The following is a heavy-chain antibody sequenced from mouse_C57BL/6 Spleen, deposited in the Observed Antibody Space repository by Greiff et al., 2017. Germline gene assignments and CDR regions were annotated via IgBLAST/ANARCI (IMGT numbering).Heavy chain of an antibody. Sequence: VQLQQSGAELVRPGASVKLSCTASGFNIKDDYMHWVKQRPEQGLEWIGWIDPENGDTEYASKFQGKATITADTSSNTAYLQLSSLTSEDTAVYYCTTSLFDYWGQGTTLTVSS. J-gene: IGHJ2*01. CDR1: GFNIKDDY. V-gene: IGHV14-4*01. CDR2: IDPENGDT. CDR3: TTSLFDY.